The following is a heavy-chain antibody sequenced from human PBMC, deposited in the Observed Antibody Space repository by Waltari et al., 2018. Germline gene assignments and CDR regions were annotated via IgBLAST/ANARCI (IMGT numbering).Heavy chain of an antibody. Sequence: EVHLQQPGAEGNKPGATVNSSWKAAGYVFSGYYIHWVRQVPGKGLEWMGRIDPKDGTTKFAEKFQVRFTITADTSTDTAYMEVASLRSDDTAVYYCATESDFWGQGTLVTVSS. CDR1: GYVFSGYY. V-gene: IGHV1-69-2*01. J-gene: IGHJ4*02. CDR2: IDPKDGTT. CDR3: ATESDF.